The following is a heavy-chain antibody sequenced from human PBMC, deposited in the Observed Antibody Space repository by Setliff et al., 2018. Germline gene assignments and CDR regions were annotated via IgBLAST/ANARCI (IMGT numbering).Heavy chain of an antibody. V-gene: IGHV1-3*01. CDR3: ARDPRGNYYDSSGYSP. CDR2: INAGNGNT. J-gene: IGHJ3*01. CDR1: GYTFTSYA. D-gene: IGHD3-22*01. Sequence: EASVKVSCKASGYTFTSYAMHWVRQAPGQRLEWMGWINAGNGNTKYSQKFQGRVTMTADTSTSTAYMELRSLRSDDTAVYYCARDPRGNYYDSSGYSPWGQGTMVTVSS.